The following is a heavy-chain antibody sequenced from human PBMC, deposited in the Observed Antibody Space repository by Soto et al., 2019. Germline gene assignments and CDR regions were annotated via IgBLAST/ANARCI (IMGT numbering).Heavy chain of an antibody. D-gene: IGHD6-19*01. J-gene: IGHJ3*02. Sequence: QAQLVQSGAEVKKPGASGKVSCRASGYSFMSYTLYWLRQAPGQRLEWMGWINTGNGFPKYSQNFQGRVTFTRDTSTNTAYMDLGSLTSEDTAVYYCATNPSGFGAFDTWGQGTMVAVSS. V-gene: IGHV1-3*04. CDR3: ATNPSGFGAFDT. CDR1: GYSFMSYT. CDR2: INTGNGFP.